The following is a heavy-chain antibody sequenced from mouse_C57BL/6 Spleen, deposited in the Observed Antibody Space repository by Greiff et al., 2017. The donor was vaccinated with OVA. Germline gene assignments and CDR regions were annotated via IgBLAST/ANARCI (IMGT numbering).Heavy chain of an antibody. J-gene: IGHJ2*01. CDR2: ISYDGSN. Sequence: EVQLQESGPGLVKPSQSLSLTCSVTGYSITSGYYWNWIRQFPGNKLEWMGYISYDGSNNYNPSLKNRISITRDTSKNQFFLKLNSVTTEDTATYYCARANWDPYYFDYWGQGTTLTVSS. CDR1: GYSITSGYY. CDR3: ARANWDPYYFDY. V-gene: IGHV3-6*01. D-gene: IGHD4-1*02.